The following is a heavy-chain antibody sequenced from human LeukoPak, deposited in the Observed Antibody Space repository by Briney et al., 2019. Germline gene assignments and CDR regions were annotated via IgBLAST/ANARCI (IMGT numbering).Heavy chain of an antibody. D-gene: IGHD5-18*01. CDR1: GFTFSSYG. Sequence: GGSLRLSCAASGFTFSSYGMHWVRQAPGKWRERVAVISYDGSNKYYADSVKGRFTISRDNSKNTLYLQMNSLRAEDTAVYYCAKQRGYSYGYEYWGQGTLVTVSS. V-gene: IGHV3-30*18. CDR2: ISYDGSNK. J-gene: IGHJ4*02. CDR3: AKQRGYSYGYEY.